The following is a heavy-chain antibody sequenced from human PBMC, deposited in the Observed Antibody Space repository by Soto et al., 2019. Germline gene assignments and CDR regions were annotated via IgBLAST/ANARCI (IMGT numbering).Heavy chain of an antibody. Sequence: PSETLSLTCTVSGGSISSGGYYWSWIRQHPGKGLEWIGYIYYSGSTYYNPSLKSRVTISVDTSKNQFSLKLSSVTAADTAVYYCARDRGESYYNWFDPWGQGTLVTVSS. D-gene: IGHD3-10*01. CDR3: ARDRGESYYNWFDP. V-gene: IGHV4-31*03. CDR1: GGSISSGGYY. CDR2: IYYSGST. J-gene: IGHJ5*02.